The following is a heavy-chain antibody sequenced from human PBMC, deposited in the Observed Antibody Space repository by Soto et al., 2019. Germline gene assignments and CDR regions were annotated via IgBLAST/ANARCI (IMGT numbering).Heavy chain of an antibody. V-gene: IGHV3-30*18. D-gene: IGHD3-16*02. CDR1: GFTFSNYG. CDR3: AKDMDAFVWGSHRLDS. Sequence: GGSLRLSCAASGFTFSNYGMHWVRQAPGKGREWVAVISYDGNYKYYAESVKGRFTISRDNSKKALYLQMNSLRAEDTAVYYCAKDMDAFVWGSHRLDSWGQGTLVTVSS. J-gene: IGHJ4*02. CDR2: ISYDGNYK.